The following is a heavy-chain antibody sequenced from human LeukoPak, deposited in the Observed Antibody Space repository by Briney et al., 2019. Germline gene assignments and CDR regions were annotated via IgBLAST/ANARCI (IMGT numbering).Heavy chain of an antibody. J-gene: IGHJ3*02. V-gene: IGHV3-11*01. CDR2: ISSSGSTI. D-gene: IGHD3-3*01. CDR3: ARDQNFWSGYEAFDI. CDR1: GFTFSDYY. Sequence: GGSLRLSCAASGFTFSDYYMSWLRQAPGKGLEWVSYISSSGSTIYYADSVKGRFTISRYNAKNSLYLQMNSLRAEDTAVYYCARDQNFWSGYEAFDIWGQGTMVTVSS.